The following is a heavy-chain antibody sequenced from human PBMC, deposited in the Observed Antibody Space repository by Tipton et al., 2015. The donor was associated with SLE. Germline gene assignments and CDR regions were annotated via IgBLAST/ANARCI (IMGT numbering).Heavy chain of an antibody. V-gene: IGHV4-34*01. Sequence: TLSLTCAVYGGSFSGYYWSWIRQPPGKGLEWIGSIYYSGSTYYNPSLKSRVTISVDTSKNQFSLKLSSVTAADTAVYYCARGREQWLEWYFDLWGRGTLVTVSS. CDR3: ARGREQWLEWYFDL. CDR1: GGSFSGYY. D-gene: IGHD6-19*01. J-gene: IGHJ2*01. CDR2: IYYSGST.